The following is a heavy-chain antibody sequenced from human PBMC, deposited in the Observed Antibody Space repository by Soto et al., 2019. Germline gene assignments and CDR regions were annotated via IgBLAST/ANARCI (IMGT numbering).Heavy chain of an antibody. J-gene: IGHJ5*02. CDR2: ISGSGGST. D-gene: IGHD6-13*01. Sequence: EVQLLESGGGLVQPGGSLRLSCAASGFTFSSYAMSWVRQAPGKGLEWVSAISGSGGSTYYADSVKGRFTISRDNSNNTRYLQMNSLRAEDTAVYYCAKDRVVIAAAGNGQNWFDPWGQGTLVTVSS. CDR3: AKDRVVIAAAGNGQNWFDP. V-gene: IGHV3-23*01. CDR1: GFTFSSYA.